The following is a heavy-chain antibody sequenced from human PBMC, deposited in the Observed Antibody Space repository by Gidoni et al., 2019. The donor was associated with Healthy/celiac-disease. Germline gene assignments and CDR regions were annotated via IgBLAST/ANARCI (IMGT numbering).Heavy chain of an antibody. CDR3: ARVPTGYSSGWYDY. CDR2: ISSNGGST. Sequence: EVQLVESGEGLVQPGGSLRLSCAASGFTFSSYAMHWVRQAPGKGLEYVSAISSNGGSTYYADSVKGRFTISRDNSKNTLYLQMGSLRAEEMAVYYCARVPTGYSSGWYDYWGQGTLVTVSS. D-gene: IGHD6-19*01. V-gene: IGHV3-64*02. J-gene: IGHJ4*02. CDR1: GFTFSSYA.